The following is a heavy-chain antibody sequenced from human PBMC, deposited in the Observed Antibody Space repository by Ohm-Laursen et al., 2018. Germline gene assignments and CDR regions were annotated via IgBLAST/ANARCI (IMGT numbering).Heavy chain of an antibody. CDR3: ANNVTVVAATNYYYYGMDV. Sequence: GSLRLSCSASGFTFSSYAMSWVRQAPGKGLEWVSAISGSGGSTYYADSVKGRFTISRDNSKNTLYLQMNSLRAEDTAVYYCANNVTVVAATNYYYYGMDVWGQGTTVTVSS. CDR2: ISGSGGST. CDR1: GFTFSSYA. D-gene: IGHD2-15*01. V-gene: IGHV3-23*01. J-gene: IGHJ6*02.